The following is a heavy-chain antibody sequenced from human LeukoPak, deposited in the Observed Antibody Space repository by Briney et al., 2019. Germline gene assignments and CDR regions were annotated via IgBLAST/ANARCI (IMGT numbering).Heavy chain of an antibody. CDR2: IIPIFGTA. V-gene: IGHV1-69*13. CDR1: GGTFSSYA. J-gene: IGHJ6*02. CDR3: ARSRPDENVLRFFPYYYGMDV. D-gene: IGHD3-3*01. Sequence: ASVKVSCKASGGTFSSYAISWVRQAPGQGLEWMGGIIPIFGTANYAQKFQGRVTITADESTSTAYMELSSLRSEDTAVYYCARSRPDENVLRFFPYYYGMDVWGQGTTVTVSS.